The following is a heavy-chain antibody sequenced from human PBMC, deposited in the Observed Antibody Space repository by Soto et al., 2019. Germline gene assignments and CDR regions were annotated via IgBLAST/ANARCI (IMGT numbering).Heavy chain of an antibody. CDR3: ARGVSAGVDY. V-gene: IGHV1-8*01. CDR2: MQPSTGRT. J-gene: IGHJ4*02. D-gene: IGHD1-26*01. CDR1: GYSFTSLD. Sequence: QVQLVQSGAEVREPGASVKVSCKASGYSFTSLDINWVRQTAGQGLEWMGWMQPSTGRTGYAQKFQGRVTMTRDTSITTAYMELTTLTSNDTAFYYCARGVSAGVDYWGQGTLVTVYS.